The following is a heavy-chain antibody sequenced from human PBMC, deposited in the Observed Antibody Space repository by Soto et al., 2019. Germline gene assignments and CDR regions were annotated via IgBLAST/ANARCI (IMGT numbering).Heavy chain of an antibody. Sequence: TSATLSHTRTLSGGSVSSRSYCWGGVRKPPGKGLEWIGYIYYSGSTKYNPSLKSRVTISVDTSNNQFSLKLSSVTAADTAVYYCARGHIAARPLTFDSWGQGALVTVSS. CDR1: GGSVSSRSYC. CDR2: IYYSGST. CDR3: ARGHIAARPLTFDS. V-gene: IGHV4-61*01. J-gene: IGHJ4*02. D-gene: IGHD6-6*01.